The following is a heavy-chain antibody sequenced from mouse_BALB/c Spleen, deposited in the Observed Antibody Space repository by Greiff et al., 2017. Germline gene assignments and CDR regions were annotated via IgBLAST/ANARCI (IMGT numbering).Heavy chain of an antibody. CDR3: ARSPYYYGSSLYAMDY. CDR2: IDPENGNT. V-gene: IGHV14-1*02. J-gene: IGHJ4*01. CDR1: GFNITDYY. D-gene: IGHD1-1*01. Sequence: EVQLQQSGAELVRPGALVKLSCKASGFNITDYYMHWVKQRPEQGLEWIGWIDPENGNTIYDPKFQGKASITTDTSSNTAYLQLSSLTSEDTAVYYCARSPYYYGSSLYAMDYWGQGTSVTVSS.